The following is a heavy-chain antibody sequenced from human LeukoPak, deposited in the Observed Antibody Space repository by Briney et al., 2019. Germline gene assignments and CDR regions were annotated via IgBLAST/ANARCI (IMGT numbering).Heavy chain of an antibody. D-gene: IGHD2-21*02. V-gene: IGHV4-34*01. CDR3: ARSCGGDCANYWYFDL. J-gene: IGHJ2*01. CDR1: GGSFSGYY. Sequence: SETLSLTCAVYGGSFSGYYWSWIRQPPGKGLEWIGEINHSGSTNYNPSLKSRVTISVDTSKNQFSLRLSSVTAADTAVYYCARSCGGDCANYWYFDLWGRGTLVTVSS. CDR2: INHSGST.